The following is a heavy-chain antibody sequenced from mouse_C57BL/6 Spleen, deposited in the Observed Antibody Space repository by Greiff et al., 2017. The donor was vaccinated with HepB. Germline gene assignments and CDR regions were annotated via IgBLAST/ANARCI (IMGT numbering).Heavy chain of an antibody. CDR3: ARSGGSSLFAY. D-gene: IGHD1-1*01. V-gene: IGHV1-80*01. CDR2: IYPGDGDT. J-gene: IGHJ3*01. Sequence: QVQLQQSGAGLVKPGASVKISCKASGYAFSSYGMNWVKQTPGKGLEWVGQIYPGDGDTYYNGKFKGKATLTADKSASTAYMQLSSLTSEDSAVYYCARSGGSSLFAYWGQGTLVTVSA. CDR1: GYAFSSYG.